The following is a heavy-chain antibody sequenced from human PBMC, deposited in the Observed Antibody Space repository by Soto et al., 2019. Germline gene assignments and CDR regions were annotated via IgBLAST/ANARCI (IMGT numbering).Heavy chain of an antibody. Sequence: SETLSLTCTVSGGSISIYYWSWIRQPPGKGLEWIGYIYYSGSTNYNPSLKSRVTISVDTSKNQFSLKLSSVTAADTAVYYCARGYGDWYYYGMDVWGQGTTVTVSS. D-gene: IGHD4-17*01. CDR2: IYYSGST. CDR1: GGSISIYY. V-gene: IGHV4-59*01. J-gene: IGHJ6*02. CDR3: ARGYGDWYYYGMDV.